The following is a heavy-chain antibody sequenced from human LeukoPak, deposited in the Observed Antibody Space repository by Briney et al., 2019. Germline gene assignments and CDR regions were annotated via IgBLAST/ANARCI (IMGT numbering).Heavy chain of an antibody. Sequence: GGSLRLSCVASGVNFMKIAMNWVRLTPEKGLEWVSALDGSGGTTYYAASVKGRFTISRDNSKNTLYLQMNSLRAEDTAVYYCAKDRGYSGYTWGQGTLVTVSS. CDR2: LDGSGGTT. V-gene: IGHV3-23*01. D-gene: IGHD5-12*01. J-gene: IGHJ5*02. CDR3: AKDRGYSGYT. CDR1: GVNFMKIA.